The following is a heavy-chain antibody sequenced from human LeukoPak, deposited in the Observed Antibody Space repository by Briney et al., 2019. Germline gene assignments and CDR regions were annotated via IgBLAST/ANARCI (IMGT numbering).Heavy chain of an antibody. CDR2: IKQDGSEK. J-gene: IGHJ4*02. V-gene: IGHV3-7*01. D-gene: IGHD3-22*01. Sequence: PGGSLRLSCVASGFMFSDYAMSWVRQAPGKGLEWVANIKQDGSEKYYVDSVKGRFTISRDNAKNSLYLQMNSLRAEDTAVYYCARDSGSVNYYDSSGYCDYWGQGTLVTVSS. CDR1: GFMFSDYA. CDR3: ARDSGSVNYYDSSGYCDY.